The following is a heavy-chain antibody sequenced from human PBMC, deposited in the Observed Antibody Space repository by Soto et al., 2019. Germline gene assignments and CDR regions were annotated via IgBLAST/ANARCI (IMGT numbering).Heavy chain of an antibody. J-gene: IGHJ4*02. CDR1: GFTFSNAW. V-gene: IGHV3-15*01. Sequence: EVQLVESGGGLVKAGASLRVSCAASGFTFSNAWMSWVRQAPGKGLEWVGRIKSKTNGGTTDYAAPVEGRFSISRDDSKNTLYLQMNSLKTEDTAVYYCTTDDPINRYWGQGTLVTVSS. CDR2: IKSKTNGGTT. CDR3: TTDDPINRY.